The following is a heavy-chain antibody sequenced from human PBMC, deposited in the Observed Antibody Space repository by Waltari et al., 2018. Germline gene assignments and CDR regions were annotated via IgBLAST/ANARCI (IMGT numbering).Heavy chain of an antibody. D-gene: IGHD1-26*01. Sequence: EVQLVESGGGLVQPGGSLRLSCAASGLTFRSSSINWVRQAPGKGLEWVSYIISSSSTIYYADSVKGRFTISRDNAKNSLYLQMNSLRAEDTAVYYCARDIWEDNDAFDIWGQGTMVTVSS. V-gene: IGHV3-48*01. CDR3: ARDIWEDNDAFDI. CDR2: IISSSSTI. J-gene: IGHJ3*02. CDR1: GLTFRSSS.